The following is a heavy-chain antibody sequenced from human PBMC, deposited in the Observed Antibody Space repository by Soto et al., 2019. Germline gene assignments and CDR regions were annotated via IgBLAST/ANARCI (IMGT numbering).Heavy chain of an antibody. V-gene: IGHV3-33*01. Sequence: SLRLSCAASGFTFRSYGMHWVRQTPGKGLEWVAVIWYDGRNEYHTDSVKGRFTISRDNLKNTLYLQMNSLRAEDTAVYYCVRDTDWAFDYWGQGTVVTVSS. J-gene: IGHJ4*02. CDR2: IWYDGRNE. CDR1: GFTFRSYG. D-gene: IGHD3-9*01. CDR3: VRDTDWAFDY.